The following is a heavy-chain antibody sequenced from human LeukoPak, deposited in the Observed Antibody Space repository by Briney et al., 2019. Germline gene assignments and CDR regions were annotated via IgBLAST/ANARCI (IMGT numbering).Heavy chain of an antibody. D-gene: IGHD6-19*01. CDR2: ISSSSSTI. CDR1: GFTFSDYS. J-gene: IGHJ3*02. V-gene: IGHV3-48*01. Sequence: SGGSLRLSCAASGFTFSDYSMNWVRQAPGKGLEWVSYISSSSSTIYYADSVKGRFTISRDNSKNTLYLQMNSLRAEDTAVYYCAKDHGYSSGWWTFDIWGQGTMVTVSS. CDR3: AKDHGYSSGWWTFDI.